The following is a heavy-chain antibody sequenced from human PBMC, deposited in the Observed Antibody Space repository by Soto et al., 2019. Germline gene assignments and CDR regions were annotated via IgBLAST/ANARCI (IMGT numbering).Heavy chain of an antibody. CDR1: GGTFSSYT. D-gene: IGHD2-2*01. V-gene: IGHV1-69*02. Sequence: SVKVSFKASGGTFSSYTISWVRQAPGQGLEWMGRIIPILGIANYAQKFQGRVTITADKSTSTAYMELSSLRSEDTAVYYCAGVGQRYCSSTSCQFDYWGQGNLVTVSS. CDR2: IIPILGIA. J-gene: IGHJ4*02. CDR3: AGVGQRYCSSTSCQFDY.